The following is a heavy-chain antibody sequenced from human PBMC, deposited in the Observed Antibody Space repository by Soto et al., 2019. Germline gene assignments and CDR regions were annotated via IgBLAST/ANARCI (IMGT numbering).Heavy chain of an antibody. Sequence: QVQLQQWGAGLLKPSETLSLICAVYGGSFSGNYWSWIRQPPGKGLEWIGEFSDSGSTNYNPSLKSRVTISEDMSKSQFSLKLSSVTAADTAVYYYARGNFYYGLDVWGQGTTVTVSS. J-gene: IGHJ6*02. CDR2: FSDSGST. V-gene: IGHV4-34*01. CDR3: ARGNFYYGLDV. CDR1: GGSFSGNY.